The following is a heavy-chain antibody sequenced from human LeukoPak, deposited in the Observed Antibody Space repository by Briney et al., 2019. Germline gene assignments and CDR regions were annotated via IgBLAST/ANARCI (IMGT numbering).Heavy chain of an antibody. V-gene: IGHV3-30*02. CDR3: ANLPSYYYDSSEGAFDI. CDR1: GFTFSNYW. D-gene: IGHD3-22*01. CDR2: IRYDGSNK. J-gene: IGHJ3*02. Sequence: GGSLRLSCAASGFTFSNYWMSWVRQAPGKGLEWVAFIRYDGSNKYYADSVKGRFTISRDNSKNTLYLQMNSLRAEDTAVYYCANLPSYYYDSSEGAFDIWGQGTMVTVSS.